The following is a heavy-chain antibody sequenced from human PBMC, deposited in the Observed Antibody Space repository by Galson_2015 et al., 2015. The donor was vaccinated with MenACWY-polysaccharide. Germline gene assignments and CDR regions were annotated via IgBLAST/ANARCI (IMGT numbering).Heavy chain of an antibody. V-gene: IGHV3-7*01. J-gene: IGHJ4*02. D-gene: IGHD3-10*01. Sequence: SLRLSCAASGFTFSNFWMSWVRQAPGKELEWVASIKQDGSEKYLVDSVKGRFTISRDNAENSLFLQMNSLRAEDTAVYYCAREGLVRGVFFDQWGQGTLVTVSS. CDR1: GFTFSNFW. CDR3: AREGLVRGVFFDQ. CDR2: IKQDGSEK.